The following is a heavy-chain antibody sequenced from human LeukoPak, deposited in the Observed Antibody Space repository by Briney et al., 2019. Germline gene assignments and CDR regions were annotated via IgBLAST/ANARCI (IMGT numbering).Heavy chain of an antibody. CDR2: ISGSGGST. Sequence: GGSLRLSCAASGFTFSSYAMSWVRQAPGKGLEWVSAISGSGGSTYYADSVKGRFTISRDNSKNTLYLQMNSLRAEDTAVYYCAKDFPRDGYALDHDAFDIWGQGTMVTVSS. J-gene: IGHJ3*02. D-gene: IGHD5-24*01. CDR1: GFTFSSYA. CDR3: AKDFPRDGYALDHDAFDI. V-gene: IGHV3-23*01.